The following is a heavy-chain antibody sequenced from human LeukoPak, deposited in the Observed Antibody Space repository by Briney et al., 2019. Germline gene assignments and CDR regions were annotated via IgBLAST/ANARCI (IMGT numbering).Heavy chain of an antibody. CDR2: IYYSGST. Sequence: SETLSLTCTVSGGSISSYYWSWIRQPPGKGLEWIGYIYYSGSTNYNPSLKSRVTISVDTSKNQFSLKLSSVTAADTAVYYCARGQGSSSWYVPNYFDYWGQGTLVTVSS. J-gene: IGHJ4*02. V-gene: IGHV4-59*01. CDR1: GGSISSYY. D-gene: IGHD6-13*01. CDR3: ARGQGSSSWYVPNYFDY.